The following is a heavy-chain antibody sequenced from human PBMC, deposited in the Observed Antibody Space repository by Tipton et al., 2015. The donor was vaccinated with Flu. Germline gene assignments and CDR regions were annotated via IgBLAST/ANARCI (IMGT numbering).Heavy chain of an antibody. CDR1: GGSISSSSYN. Sequence: TLSLTCTDSGGSISSSSYNWGWIRQPPGKGLEWIGSIYYSGRTYYNPSLKSRVTMSVDTSKNQFSLKLNSVTAADTAVYYCARLSYYDVDLKNFYFEDWGQGTLVTVS. V-gene: IGHV4-39*01. D-gene: IGHD3-10*02. CDR2: IYYSGRT. CDR3: ARLSYYDVDLKNFYFED. J-gene: IGHJ4*02.